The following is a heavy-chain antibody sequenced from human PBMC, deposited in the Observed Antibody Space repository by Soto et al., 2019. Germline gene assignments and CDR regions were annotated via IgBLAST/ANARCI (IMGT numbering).Heavy chain of an antibody. Sequence: QVQLVQSGAEVKKPGSSVKVSCKASGGTFSSYAISWVRQAPGQGLEWMGGIIPIFGTANYAQKFQGRVTITADESTSTAYVELSSLRSEDTAVYYCARVGWGSGWYYFDYWGQGTLVTVSS. V-gene: IGHV1-69*01. CDR3: ARVGWGSGWYYFDY. CDR1: GGTFSSYA. J-gene: IGHJ4*02. D-gene: IGHD6-19*01. CDR2: IIPIFGTA.